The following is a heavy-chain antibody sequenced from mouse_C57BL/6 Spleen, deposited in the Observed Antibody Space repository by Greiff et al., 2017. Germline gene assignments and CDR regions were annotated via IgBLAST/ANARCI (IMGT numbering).Heavy chain of an antibody. Sequence: EVQRVESGGDLVKPGGSLKLSCAASGFTFSSYGMSWVRQTPDKRLEWVATISSGGSYTYYPDSVKGRFTISRDNAKNTLYLQMSSLTSEDTAMYYCARSLDYDLYYYAMDYWGQGTSVTVSS. CDR1: GFTFSSYG. D-gene: IGHD2-4*01. V-gene: IGHV5-6*01. CDR2: ISSGGSYT. J-gene: IGHJ4*01. CDR3: ARSLDYDLYYYAMDY.